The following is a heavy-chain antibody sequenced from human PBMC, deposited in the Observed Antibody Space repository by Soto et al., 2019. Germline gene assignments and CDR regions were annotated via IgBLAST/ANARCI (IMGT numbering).Heavy chain of an antibody. CDR2: ISGSGGST. CDR1: GFTFSSYA. J-gene: IGHJ5*02. V-gene: IGHV3-23*01. D-gene: IGHD1-26*01. CDR3: AKMTTWELLRWFDP. Sequence: VQLLESGGGLVQPGGSLRLSCAASGFTFSSYAMSWVRQAPGKGLEWVSPISGSGGSTYYADSVKGRFTISRNNSKNTLYLQMNSLRAEDTAVYYCAKMTTWELLRWFDPWGQGTLVTVSS.